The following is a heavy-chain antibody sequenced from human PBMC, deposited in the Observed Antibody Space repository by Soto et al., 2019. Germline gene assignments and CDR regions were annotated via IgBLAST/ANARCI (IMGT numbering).Heavy chain of an antibody. D-gene: IGHD3-9*01. J-gene: IGHJ4*02. V-gene: IGHV4-39*01. Sequence: PSETLSLTCTVSGGSISSSRYYWGWIRQPPGKGLEWIGSIYYSGSTYYNPSLKSRVTISVDTSKNQFSLKLSSVTAADTAVYYCARQITYYDILTGYYFDNWGQGTLVTVYS. CDR1: GGSISSSRYY. CDR3: ARQITYYDILTGYYFDN. CDR2: IYYSGST.